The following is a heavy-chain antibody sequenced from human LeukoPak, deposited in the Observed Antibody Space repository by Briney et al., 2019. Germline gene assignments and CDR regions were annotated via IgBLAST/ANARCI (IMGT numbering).Heavy chain of an antibody. V-gene: IGHV4-34*01. CDR2: INHSGST. CDR3: ARMPKPRTYYCDSSGYNPHFDS. CDR1: GGSFSGYY. J-gene: IGHJ4*02. Sequence: SETLSLTCAVYGGSFSGYYWSWIRQPPGKGLECIGEINHSGSTNYNPALKSRVTISVDTSKNQFSLNLTSVTAADTAVYYCARMPKPRTYYCDSSGYNPHFDSWGQGTLVTVSS. D-gene: IGHD3-22*01.